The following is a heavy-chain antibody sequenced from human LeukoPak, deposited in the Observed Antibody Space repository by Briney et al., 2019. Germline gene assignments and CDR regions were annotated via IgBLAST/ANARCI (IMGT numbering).Heavy chain of an antibody. CDR1: GGSISSYY. D-gene: IGHD5-18*01. J-gene: IGHJ4*02. V-gene: IGHV4-59*12. CDR3: ARGLVGDGYSYGYFGY. Sequence: PSETLSLTCTVSGGSISSYYWSWIRQPPGKGLEWIGYIYYSGSTNYNPSLKSRVTISADTSKNQFSLKLTSVTAADTAVYYCARGLVGDGYSYGYFGYWGQGTLVTVSS. CDR2: IYYSGST.